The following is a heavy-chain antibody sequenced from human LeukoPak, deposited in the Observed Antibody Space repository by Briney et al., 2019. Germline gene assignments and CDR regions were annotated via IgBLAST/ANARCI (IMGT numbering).Heavy chain of an antibody. V-gene: IGHV3-53*01. CDR3: ARGGELPSAFDY. Sequence: GSLRLYCAVSGFTVSSNHMSWVRQAPGKGLEWVSVIYRGGSTYNTESVKGRFTISRDNSKNTLYLQMSSLRAEDTAVYYCARGGELPSAFDYWGQGTLVTVSS. D-gene: IGHD1-26*01. J-gene: IGHJ4*02. CDR2: IYRGGST. CDR1: GFTVSSNH.